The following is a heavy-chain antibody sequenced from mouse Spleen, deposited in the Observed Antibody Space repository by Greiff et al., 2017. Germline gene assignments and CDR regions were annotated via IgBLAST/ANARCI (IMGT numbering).Heavy chain of an antibody. CDR2: ISYDGSN. CDR1: GYSITSGYY. CDR3: ARHYSNWAMDY. Sequence: EVQLQQSGPGLVKPSQSLSLTCSVTGYSITSGYYWNWIRQFPGNKLEWMGYISYDGSNNYNPSLKNRISITRDTSKNQFFLKLNSVTTEDTATYYCARHYSNWAMDYWGQGTSVTVSS. D-gene: IGHD2-5*01. V-gene: IGHV3-6*01. J-gene: IGHJ4*01.